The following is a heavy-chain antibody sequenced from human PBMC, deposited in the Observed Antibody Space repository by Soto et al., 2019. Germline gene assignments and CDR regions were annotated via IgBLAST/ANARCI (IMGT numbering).Heavy chain of an antibody. J-gene: IGHJ4*02. Sequence: QVQLVESGGGVVQPGRSLRLSCAASGFTFSSYGMHWVRQAPGKGLEWVAVISYDGSNKYYADSVKGRFTISRDNSKNTLYLQMNSLRAEDTAVYYCAKDQHYGSGSYRSFDYWGQGTLVTVSS. CDR1: GFTFSSYG. D-gene: IGHD3-10*01. CDR3: AKDQHYGSGSYRSFDY. V-gene: IGHV3-30*18. CDR2: ISYDGSNK.